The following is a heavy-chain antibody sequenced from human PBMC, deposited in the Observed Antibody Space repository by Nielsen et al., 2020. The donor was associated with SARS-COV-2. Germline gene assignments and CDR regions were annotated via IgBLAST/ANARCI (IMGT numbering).Heavy chain of an antibody. CDR1: GGSFSAYY. Sequence: SETLSLTCAVYGGSFSAYYWSWIRQPPGQGLEWIGEINHNGITNYNPSLKSRVTISVDTSKNQFSLNLNSVTAADTAVYYCARRASDILTGLRWLDPWGRGTLVIVSS. J-gene: IGHJ5*02. D-gene: IGHD3-9*01. CDR3: ARRASDILTGLRWLDP. CDR2: INHNGIT. V-gene: IGHV4-34*01.